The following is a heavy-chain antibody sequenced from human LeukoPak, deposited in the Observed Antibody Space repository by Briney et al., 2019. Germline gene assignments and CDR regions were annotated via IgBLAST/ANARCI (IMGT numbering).Heavy chain of an antibody. CDR1: GGSFSGYY. J-gene: IGHJ4*02. CDR2: IYHSGST. V-gene: IGHV4-34*01. D-gene: IGHD1-26*01. CDR3: ARDRDGSYDY. Sequence: SETLSLTCAVYGGSFSGYYWSWIRQPPGKGLEWIGEIYHSGSTNYNPSLKSRVTISVDKSKNQFSLKLSSVTAADTAVYYCARDRDGSYDYWGQGTLVTVSS.